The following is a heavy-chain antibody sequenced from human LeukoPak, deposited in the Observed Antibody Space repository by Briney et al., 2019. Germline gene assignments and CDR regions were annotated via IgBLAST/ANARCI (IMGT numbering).Heavy chain of an antibody. V-gene: IGHV3-15*01. Sequence: PGGSLRLSCAATGFTFSNVWMGWVRQAPGKGLEWVGRIKSTTSGGTTDYAAPVKGRFSISRDDSKNMLYLQMNSLKTEDTAVYHCATYNRKDAFDFWGRGTMVTVSS. CDR2: IKSTTSGGTT. CDR3: ATYNRKDAFDF. D-gene: IGHD1-1*01. CDR1: GFTFSNVW. J-gene: IGHJ3*01.